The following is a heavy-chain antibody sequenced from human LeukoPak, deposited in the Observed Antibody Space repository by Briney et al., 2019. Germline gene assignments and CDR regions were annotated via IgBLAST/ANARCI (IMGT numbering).Heavy chain of an antibody. CDR3: VRLIAVRYNWFDP. CDR1: TGSISSSSYY. V-gene: IGHV4-39*01. J-gene: IGHJ5*02. CDR2: IYYSGST. Sequence: SETLSLTCTVSTGSISSSSYYWGWIRQPPGKGLEWIGSIYYSGSTYYNPSLKSRVTVSVDTSKNQFSLKLSSVTAADTAVYYCVRLIAVRYNWFDPWGQGTLVTVSS. D-gene: IGHD3-16*01.